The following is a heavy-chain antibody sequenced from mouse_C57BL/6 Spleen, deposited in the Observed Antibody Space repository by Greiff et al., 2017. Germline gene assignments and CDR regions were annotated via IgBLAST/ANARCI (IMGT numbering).Heavy chain of an antibody. V-gene: IGHV1-26*01. CDR2: INPNNGGT. CDR1: GYTFTDYY. CDR3: AVGILTGTDY. J-gene: IGHJ2*01. Sequence: VQLQQSGPELVKPGASVKISCKASGYTFTDYYMNWVKQSHGKSLEWIGDINPNNGGTSYNQKFKGKATLTVDKSSSTAYMELRSLTSEDSAVYYCAVGILTGTDYWGQGTTLTVSS. D-gene: IGHD4-1*01.